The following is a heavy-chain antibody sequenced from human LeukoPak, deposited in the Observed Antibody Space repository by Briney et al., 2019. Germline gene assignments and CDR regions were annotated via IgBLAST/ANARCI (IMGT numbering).Heavy chain of an antibody. V-gene: IGHV3-48*01. J-gene: IGHJ4*02. CDR3: ARGSNYDFWSGYFRFDY. CDR2: ISSSSSTI. CDR1: GFTFSSYS. Sequence: HPGGSLRLSCAASGFTFSSYSMNWVRQAPGKGLEWVSYISSSSSTIYYADSVKGRFIISRDNAKNSLYLQMNSLRAEDTAVYYCARGSNYDFWSGYFRFDYWGQGTLVTVSS. D-gene: IGHD3-3*01.